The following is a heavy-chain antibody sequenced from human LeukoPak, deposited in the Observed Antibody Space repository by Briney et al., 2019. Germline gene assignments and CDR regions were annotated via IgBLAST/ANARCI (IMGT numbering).Heavy chain of an antibody. CDR1: GFTFSSYS. Sequence: GGSLRLSCAASGFTFSSYSMNWVRQAPGKGLEWVSYISSSSSTIYYADSVKGRFTISRDNAKNSLYLHMNSLRDEDTAVYYCARDLSRDYFDYWRQGSLVTVSS. V-gene: IGHV3-48*02. J-gene: IGHJ4*02. CDR2: ISSSSSTI. CDR3: ARDLSRDYFDY.